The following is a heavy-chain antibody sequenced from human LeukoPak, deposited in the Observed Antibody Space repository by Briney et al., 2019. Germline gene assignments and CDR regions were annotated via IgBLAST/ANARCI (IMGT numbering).Heavy chain of an antibody. D-gene: IGHD3-16*01. V-gene: IGHV3-48*04. CDR1: GFTFSAFA. CDR2: IGGNSGTI. CDR3: ARDRNGGAFDY. J-gene: IGHJ4*02. Sequence: GGSLRLSRAASGFTFSAFAINWVRQAQGKGLEWLSFIGGNSGTIRYADSVNGRFTVSRDNAKNSLYLQVNSLRAEDTAVYFCARDRNGGAFDYWGQGTLVTVSS.